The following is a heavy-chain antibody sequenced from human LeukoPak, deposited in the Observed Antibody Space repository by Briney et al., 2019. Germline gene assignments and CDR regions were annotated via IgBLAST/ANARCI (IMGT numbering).Heavy chain of an antibody. CDR1: GYSFTSYW. V-gene: IGHV5-51*01. J-gene: IGHJ5*02. CDR3: ARTSGYCSSTSCPAGFDP. D-gene: IGHD2-2*01. Sequence: GESLKISCKGSGYSFTSYWIGWVRQMPGKGLEWMGIIYPGDSDTRYSPSFQGQVTISADKSISTAYLQWSSLKASDTAMYYCARTSGYCSSTSCPAGFDPWGQGTLVTVSS. CDR2: IYPGDSDT.